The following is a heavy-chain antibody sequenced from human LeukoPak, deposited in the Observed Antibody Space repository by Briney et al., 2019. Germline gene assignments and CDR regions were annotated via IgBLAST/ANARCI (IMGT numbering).Heavy chain of an antibody. CDR2: IYPADSHT. CDR1: GHSFTNYL. Sequence: GESLKISRKGPGHSFTNYLIGRVRQIPGKGLEWMGVIYPADSHTRYSPPFQGQVTFSVAKSISPACVQWSSLKASDTALYYCARGRYSYGPFDYWGQGALVTVSS. V-gene: IGHV5-51*01. D-gene: IGHD5-18*01. CDR3: ARGRYSYGPFDY. J-gene: IGHJ4*02.